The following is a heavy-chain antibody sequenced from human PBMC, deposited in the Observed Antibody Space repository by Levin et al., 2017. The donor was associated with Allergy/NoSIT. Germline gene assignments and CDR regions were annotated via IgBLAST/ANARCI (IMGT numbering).Heavy chain of an antibody. J-gene: IGHJ3*02. CDR2: IYYSGST. D-gene: IGHD3-16*02. CDR3: ARSGGGYDYIWGSYRPDAFDI. CDR1: GGSVSSGSYY. V-gene: IGHV4-61*01. Sequence: SQTLSLTCTVSGGSVSSGSYYWSWIRQPPGKGLEWIGYIYYSGSTNYNPSLKSRVTISVDTSKNQFSLKLSSVTAADTAVYYCARSGGGYDYIWGSYRPDAFDIWGQGTMVTVSS.